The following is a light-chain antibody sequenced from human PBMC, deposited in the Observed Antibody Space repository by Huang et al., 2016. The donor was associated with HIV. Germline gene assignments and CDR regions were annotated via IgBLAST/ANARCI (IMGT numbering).Light chain of an antibody. Sequence: EIMMTQSPATLSVSPGGRATHSCRASQNVRNNLAWYQQKTGQAPRLLIYDTSTRASVIPARFSGSVSGTEFTLTISGLQSEEFAFYYCQQYDNWPPGLTFGGGTKIEI. J-gene: IGKJ4*01. CDR2: DTS. CDR3: QQYDNWPPGLT. CDR1: QNVRNN. V-gene: IGKV3D-15*01.